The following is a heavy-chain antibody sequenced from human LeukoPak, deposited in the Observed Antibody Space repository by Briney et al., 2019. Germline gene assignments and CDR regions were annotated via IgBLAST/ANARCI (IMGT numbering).Heavy chain of an antibody. J-gene: IGHJ6*02. CDR2: VNRDGSET. CDR3: ARNNGMDV. Sequence: PGGSLRLPCAASGFALSSNWMTWFRQVPGRGPEWVANVNRDGSETYYLDSVKGRFTISKDNAKNSLYLQMNSLRAEDTALYHCARNNGMDVWGQGTTVIVSS. CDR1: GFALSSNW. V-gene: IGHV3-7*03.